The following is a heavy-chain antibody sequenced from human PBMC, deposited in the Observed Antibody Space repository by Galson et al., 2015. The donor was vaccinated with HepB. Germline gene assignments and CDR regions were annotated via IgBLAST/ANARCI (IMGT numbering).Heavy chain of an antibody. V-gene: IGHV1-2*02. D-gene: IGHD2-2*01. Sequence: SVKVSCKASGYTFTGYYMHWVRQAPGQGLEWMGWINPNSGGTNYAQKFQGRVTMTRDTSISTAYMELSRLRSDDTAVYYCARDWNSVVVPAAPGYWGQGTLVTVSS. J-gene: IGHJ4*02. CDR3: ARDWNSVVVPAAPGY. CDR2: INPNSGGT. CDR1: GYTFTGYY.